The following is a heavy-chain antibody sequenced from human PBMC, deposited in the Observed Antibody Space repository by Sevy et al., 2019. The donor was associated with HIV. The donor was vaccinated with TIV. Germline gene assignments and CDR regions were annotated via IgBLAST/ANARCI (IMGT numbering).Heavy chain of an antibody. CDR1: GFTVSSSY. D-gene: IGHD3-3*01. Sequence: GGSLRLSCAASGFTVSSSYMTWVRQPPGKGLEWVSVIYSVGSTYYADSVKGRFTISRDNSKNTLYLQMNNLRADDTAGYYGARGRGVFGAVAINWFDPWGQGALVTVSS. V-gene: IGHV3-53*01. J-gene: IGHJ5*02. CDR3: ARGRGVFGAVAINWFDP. CDR2: IYSVGST.